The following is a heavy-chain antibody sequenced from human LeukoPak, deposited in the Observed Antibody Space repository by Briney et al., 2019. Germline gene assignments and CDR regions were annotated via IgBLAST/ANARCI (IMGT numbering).Heavy chain of an antibody. D-gene: IGHD6-13*01. Sequence: PSGTLSLTCAVSGGSISSGNWWSWVRQPPGKGLEWIGYIYYSGSTNYNPSLKSRVTISVDTSKNQFSLKLSSVTAADTAVYYCARTTEAHSWRTRYYDYYMDVWGKGTTVTVSS. J-gene: IGHJ6*03. CDR2: IYYSGST. CDR1: GGSISSGNW. CDR3: ARTTEAHSWRTRYYDYYMDV. V-gene: IGHV4-4*02.